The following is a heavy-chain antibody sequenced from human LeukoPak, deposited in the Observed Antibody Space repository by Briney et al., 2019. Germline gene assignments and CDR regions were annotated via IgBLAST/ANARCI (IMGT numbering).Heavy chain of an antibody. D-gene: IGHD4-17*01. CDR2: ILDDGRHK. CDR1: GFIFTTYG. Sequence: GGSLRLSCTASGFIFTTYGMHWVRQAPGKGLEWVAAILDDGRHKDHAASVRGRFTVSRDNSKNTLYLQMNSLRAEDTAVYYCARLGARQMLEYWGQGTLVTVSS. J-gene: IGHJ4*02. CDR3: ARLGARQMLEY. V-gene: IGHV3-30*03.